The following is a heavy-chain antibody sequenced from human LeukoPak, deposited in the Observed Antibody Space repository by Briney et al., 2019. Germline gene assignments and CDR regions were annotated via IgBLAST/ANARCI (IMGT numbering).Heavy chain of an antibody. J-gene: IGHJ4*02. D-gene: IGHD3-22*01. CDR2: ISSSSSYV. V-gene: IGHV3-21*01. CDR1: GFTFSSYS. Sequence: GGSLRLSCAASGFTFSSYSMNWVRQAPGKGLEWVSSISSSSSYVYYADSVKGRFTISRDNAKNSLYLQMNSLRAEDTAVHYCARDLGHYYDSSGYPYWGQGTLVTVSS. CDR3: ARDLGHYYDSSGYPY.